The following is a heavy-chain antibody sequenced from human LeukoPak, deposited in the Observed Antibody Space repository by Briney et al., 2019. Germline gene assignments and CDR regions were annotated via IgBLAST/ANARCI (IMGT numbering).Heavy chain of an antibody. J-gene: IGHJ2*01. D-gene: IGHD4-17*01. Sequence: GSSVKVSCKASGGTFSSYAISWLRQAPGQGLEWMGRIIPIFGTANYAQKFQGRVTITTDESTSTAYMELSSLRSEDTTVYYCASFTTVTPVWYFHLWRGATLVTVSP. V-gene: IGHV1-69*05. CDR2: IIPIFGTA. CDR3: ASFTTVTPVWYFHL. CDR1: GGTFSSYA.